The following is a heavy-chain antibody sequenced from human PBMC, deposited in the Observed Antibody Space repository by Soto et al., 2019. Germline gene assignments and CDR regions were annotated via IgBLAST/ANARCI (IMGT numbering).Heavy chain of an antibody. CDR1: GFTFSSYG. V-gene: IGHV3-33*06. CDR2: IWYDGSSK. CDR3: AKPSYDFWSGCYHPFDG. D-gene: IGHD3-3*01. Sequence: QVKLVESGGGVVQPGRSLRLSCAVSGFTFSSYGMHWVRQAPGKGLEWVALIWYDGSSKFYADSVKGRFTISRDNSKNTLSLEMSSLRAEDTAMYYCAKPSYDFWSGCYHPFDGWGQGTLVTVSS. J-gene: IGHJ4*02.